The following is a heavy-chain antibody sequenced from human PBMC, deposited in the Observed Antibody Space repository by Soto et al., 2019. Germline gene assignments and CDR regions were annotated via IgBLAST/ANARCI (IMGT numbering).Heavy chain of an antibody. CDR1: GFTFSSFW. Sequence: EVQLVESGGGLVQPGGSLRLSCAASGFTFSSFWMHWVRQAPGKGLVWVSRIKNDGSGATYTDSVRGRFTISRDNAKNTLYLQMNSLRAEDTAVYYCTRGAYSDYVFLWGQGTLVTVSS. V-gene: IGHV3-74*01. CDR3: TRGAYSDYVFL. J-gene: IGHJ4*02. D-gene: IGHD4-17*01. CDR2: IKNDGSGA.